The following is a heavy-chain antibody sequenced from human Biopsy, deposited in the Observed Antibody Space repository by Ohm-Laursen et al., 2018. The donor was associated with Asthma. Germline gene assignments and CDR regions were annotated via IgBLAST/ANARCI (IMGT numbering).Heavy chain of an antibody. J-gene: IGHJ6*02. D-gene: IGHD3-10*01. CDR3: ARAVDYSHYYGIDV. V-gene: IGHV1-18*01. CDR1: GYTFNSAG. CDR2: ISVYNGNT. Sequence: GSSVKVSCKTSGYTFNSAGITWVQQAPGQGLEWMGWISVYNGNTKVAQKLQDRVTMITDTSTSTAYMELRSLRSGDTAVYFCARAVDYSHYYGIDVWGQGTTVTVS.